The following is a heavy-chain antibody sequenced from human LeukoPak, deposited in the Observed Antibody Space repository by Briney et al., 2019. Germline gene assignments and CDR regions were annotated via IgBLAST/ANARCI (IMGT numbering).Heavy chain of an antibody. V-gene: IGHV4-39*01. J-gene: IGHJ4*02. D-gene: IGHD3-16*02. CDR3: ARRGWGNDRLSFYDY. CDR2: IYRGGNT. Sequence: SETLSLTCSVSGGPISSSSYYWDWIRQPPGKGLEWIGSIYRGGNTYYNPSLKSRVTILADMSTNQFSLRLTSVTAADTAIYYCARRGWGNDRLSFYDYWGLGTLVTVSS. CDR1: GGPISSSSYY.